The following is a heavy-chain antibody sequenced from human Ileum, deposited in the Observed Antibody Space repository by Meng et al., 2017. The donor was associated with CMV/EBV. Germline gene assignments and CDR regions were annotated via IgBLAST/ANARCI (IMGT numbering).Heavy chain of an antibody. Sequence: ASVKVSCKTSGYTFTNWLITWVRQAPGQGLEWMGSISTSSGNTHYAQNLQGRVTMTRDTSTNTAYMELRNLRSDDTAVYFCARGGAILDYWGHGTLVTVSS. D-gene: IGHD3-10*01. CDR3: ARGGAILDY. J-gene: IGHJ4*01. CDR2: ISTSSGNT. CDR1: GYTFTNWL. V-gene: IGHV1-18*01.